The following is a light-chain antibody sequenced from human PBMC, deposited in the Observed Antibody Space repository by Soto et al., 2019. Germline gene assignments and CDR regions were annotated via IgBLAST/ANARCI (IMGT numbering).Light chain of an antibody. CDR2: EVT. CDR3: SSYTFTSTLYV. J-gene: IGLJ1*01. Sequence: HSVLTQPASLSGSPGQSITISCTGSSSDVGGHNYVSWYQQHPGKAPKLMIYEVTKRPSGVSNRFSGSKSGNTASLTISGLQAEDEADYYCSSYTFTSTLYVFGTGTKVTVL. CDR1: SSDVGGHNY. V-gene: IGLV2-14*01.